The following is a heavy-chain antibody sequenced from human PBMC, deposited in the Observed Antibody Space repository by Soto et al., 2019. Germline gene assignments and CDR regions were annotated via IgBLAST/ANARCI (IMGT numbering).Heavy chain of an antibody. CDR3: ARDKITGLFDY. CDR1: GGSFSPNY. Sequence: SETLSLTCRLSGGSFSPNYRTWIRQPPGTGLEWIGEINHSGSTNYNPSLKSRVTISVDTSKNQFSLKLTSVTAADTAVYYCARDKITGLFDYWGQGTLVTVSS. CDR2: INHSGST. V-gene: IGHV4-34*01. D-gene: IGHD2-8*02. J-gene: IGHJ4*02.